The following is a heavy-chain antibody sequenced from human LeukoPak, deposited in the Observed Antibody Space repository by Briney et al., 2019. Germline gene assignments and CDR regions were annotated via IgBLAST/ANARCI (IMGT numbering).Heavy chain of an antibody. J-gene: IGHJ4*02. CDR3: ARDRKKDSAYCGGDCYSNY. CDR1: GLTFTNYW. V-gene: IGHV3-7*01. D-gene: IGHD2-21*02. Sequence: GGSLRLSCAASGLTFTNYWMSWVRQAPGKGLEWVANIKQDGSEKYYVDSVKGRFTISRDNAKNSLYLQMNSLRAEDTAVYYCARDRKKDSAYCGGDCYSNYWGQGTLVTVSS. CDR2: IKQDGSEK.